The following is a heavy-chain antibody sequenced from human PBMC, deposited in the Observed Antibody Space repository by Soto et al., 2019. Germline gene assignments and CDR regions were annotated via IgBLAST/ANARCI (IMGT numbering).Heavy chain of an antibody. CDR2: IYPGDAEA. CDR1: GYSFYNHW. V-gene: IGHV5-51*01. Sequence: GESLKISCEGVGYSFYNHWNAWVRQMPEKGLEWMGTIYPGDAEARYSPSLRGQVTISSHKPINTACLQRVSLQASDPAKCYCARLPREFWSGPDYWGRGTMVTVSS. D-gene: IGHD3-3*01. CDR3: ARLPREFWSGPDY. J-gene: IGHJ4*02.